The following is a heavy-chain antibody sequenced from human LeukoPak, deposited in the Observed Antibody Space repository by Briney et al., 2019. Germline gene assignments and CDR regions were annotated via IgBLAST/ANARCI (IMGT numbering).Heavy chain of an antibody. CDR3: ALSSYDILTGYYISGFDP. D-gene: IGHD3-9*01. V-gene: IGHV1-69*04. J-gene: IGHJ5*02. CDR1: GGTFSSYA. Sequence: GASVKVSRKASGGTFSSYAISWVRQAPGQGLEWMGRIIPILGIANYAQKFQGRVTITADKSTSTAYMELSSLRSEDTAVYYCALSSYDILTGYYISGFDPWGQGTLVTVSS. CDR2: IIPILGIA.